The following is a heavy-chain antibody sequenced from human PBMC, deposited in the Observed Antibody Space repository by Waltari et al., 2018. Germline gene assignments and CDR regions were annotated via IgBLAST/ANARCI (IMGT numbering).Heavy chain of an antibody. CDR1: GFTFGDYA. Sequence: VQLVESGGGLVQPGRSLRLSCTASGFTFGDYAMSWVRQAPGKGLEWIGRIYTSGSTNYNPSLKSRVTISVDTSKNQFSLKLSSVTAADTAVYYCARVGLAVAGQPFDYWGQGTLVTVSS. CDR3: ARVGLAVAGQPFDY. CDR2: IYTSGST. D-gene: IGHD6-19*01. V-gene: IGHV4-4*08. J-gene: IGHJ4*02.